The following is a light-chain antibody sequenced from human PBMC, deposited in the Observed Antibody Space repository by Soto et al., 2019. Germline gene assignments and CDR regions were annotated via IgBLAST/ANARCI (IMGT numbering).Light chain of an antibody. Sequence: EIVRTQYEATGSWYPWEIATLSCRASQSGSIRLAWYQQKPGQAPRLLIHGATTRATGIPARFSGSGSGTEFTLTISCLQSQDFAVYYCQQYNNWPRTFGQGTKVDIK. J-gene: IGKJ1*01. CDR1: QSGSIR. V-gene: IGKV3-15*01. CDR2: GAT. CDR3: QQYNNWPRT.